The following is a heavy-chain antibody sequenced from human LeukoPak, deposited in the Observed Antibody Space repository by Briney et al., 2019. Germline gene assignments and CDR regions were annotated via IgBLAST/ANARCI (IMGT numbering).Heavy chain of an antibody. CDR2: MNPNTGNT. D-gene: IGHD2/OR15-2a*01. V-gene: IGHV1-8*03. CDR1: GFTFTIYD. J-gene: IGHJ5*01. Sequence: ASVKVSCKASGFTFTIYDIHWVRQATGQGLEWMGWMNPNTGNTGYAQKFQGRVTISRNTSISTAYMDLSSLRSEDTAVYYCARGRLGQGTSTKDNWFDPWGQGTLVTVSS. CDR3: ARGRLGQGTSTKDNWFDP.